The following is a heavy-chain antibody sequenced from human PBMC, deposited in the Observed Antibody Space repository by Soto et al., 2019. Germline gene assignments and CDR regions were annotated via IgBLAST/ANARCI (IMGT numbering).Heavy chain of an antibody. Sequence: SETLSLTGIVSGGSITSYHWSWIGQFTGKGLEWITYSSYTGYTDDNTSLKSRVTNSLDSTKYHLCIKLPAMTGADLAVYYCARDMHAGFTHYYAPWGQGTLVTVSS. J-gene: IGHJ5*02. CDR1: GGSITSYH. CDR2: SSYTGYT. D-gene: IGHD1-26*01. CDR3: ARDMHAGFTHYYAP. V-gene: IGHV4-59*01.